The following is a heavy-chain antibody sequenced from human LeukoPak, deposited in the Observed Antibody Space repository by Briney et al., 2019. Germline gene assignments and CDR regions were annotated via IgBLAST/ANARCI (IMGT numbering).Heavy chain of an antibody. J-gene: IGHJ4*02. CDR1: GFTFSTYA. CDR3: ARSNGLRYFDR. D-gene: IGHD4-11*01. Sequence: GGSLRLSCAASGFTFSTYAMNWIRQAPGKGLEWVAYFGSTGTIHYADSMRGRFTISRDNAEMSLFLQMNSLRVDDTAVYYCARSNGLRYFDRWGQGTLVTVSS. CDR2: FGSTGTI. V-gene: IGHV3-48*03.